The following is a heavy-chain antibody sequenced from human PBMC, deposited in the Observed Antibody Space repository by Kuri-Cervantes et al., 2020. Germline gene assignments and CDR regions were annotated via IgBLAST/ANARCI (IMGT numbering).Heavy chain of an antibody. CDR1: GFTFSSYA. V-gene: IGHV3-30-3*01. D-gene: IGHD4-17*01. J-gene: IGHJ4*02. CDR2: ISYDGSNK. CDR3: AKEGEDYGYY. Sequence: GGSLRLSCAASGFTFSSYAMHWVRQAPGKGLEWVAVISYDGSNKYYADSVKGRFTISRDNSKNTLYLQMNSLRAEDTAVYYCAKEGEDYGYYWGQGTTVTVSS.